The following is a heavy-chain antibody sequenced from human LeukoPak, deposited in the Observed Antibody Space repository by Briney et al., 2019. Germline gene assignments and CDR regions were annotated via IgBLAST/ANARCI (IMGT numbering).Heavy chain of an antibody. V-gene: IGHV1-46*01. D-gene: IGHD3-10*01. Sequence: ASVKVSCKASGYTFTGYYMHWVRQAPGQGLEWMGIINPSGGSTSYAQKFQGRVTMTRDTSTSTVYMELSSLRSEDTAVYYCAREGWSGELARDQNDYWGQGTLVTVSS. CDR1: GYTFTGYY. J-gene: IGHJ4*02. CDR2: INPSGGST. CDR3: AREGWSGELARDQNDY.